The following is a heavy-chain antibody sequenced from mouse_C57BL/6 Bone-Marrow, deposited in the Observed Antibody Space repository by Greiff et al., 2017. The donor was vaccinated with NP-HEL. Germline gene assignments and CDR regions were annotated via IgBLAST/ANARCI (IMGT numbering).Heavy chain of an antibody. Sequence: VQVVESGAELARPGASVKLSCKASGYTFTSYGISWVKQRTGQGLEWIGEIYPRSGNTYYNEKFKGKATLTADKSSSTAYMELRSLTSEDSAVYFCARSGTTVVDFDYWGQGTTLTVSS. CDR2: IYPRSGNT. CDR3: ARSGTTVVDFDY. CDR1: GYTFTSYG. J-gene: IGHJ2*01. V-gene: IGHV1-81*01. D-gene: IGHD1-1*01.